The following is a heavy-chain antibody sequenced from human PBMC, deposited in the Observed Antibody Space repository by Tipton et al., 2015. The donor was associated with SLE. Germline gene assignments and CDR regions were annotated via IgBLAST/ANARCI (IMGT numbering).Heavy chain of an antibody. CDR2: IYYSGST. J-gene: IGHJ4*02. Sequence: LRLSCTVSGGSISSYYWIWLRQPPWKGLEWIGYIYYSGSTNYNPSLKSRVTISVDTSKNQFSLKLSSVTAADTAVYYCARVISRQQLAFDCWGQGTLVTVSS. CDR3: ARVISRQQLAFDC. V-gene: IGHV4-59*01. CDR1: GGSISSYY. D-gene: IGHD6-13*01.